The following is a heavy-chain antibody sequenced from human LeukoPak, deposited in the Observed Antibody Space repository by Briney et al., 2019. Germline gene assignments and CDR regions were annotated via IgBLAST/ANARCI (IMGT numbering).Heavy chain of an antibody. J-gene: IGHJ4*02. V-gene: IGHV4-39*01. CDR3: ARHSVDYGGNSGGFDY. D-gene: IGHD4-23*01. Sequence: SETLSLTCTVSGGSISIINHYWGWIRQPPGKGPEWIASIYYSGSTYYSPSLKSRVTISIDTSKNQFSLKLSSVTAADTAVYYCARHSVDYGGNSGGFDYWGQGTLVTVSS. CDR1: GGSISIINHY. CDR2: IYYSGST.